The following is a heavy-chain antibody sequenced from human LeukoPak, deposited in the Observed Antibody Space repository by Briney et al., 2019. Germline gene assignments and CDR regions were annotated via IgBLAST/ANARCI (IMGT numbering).Heavy chain of an antibody. CDR2: ISSSSSYI. V-gene: IGHV3-21*01. J-gene: IGHJ4*02. D-gene: IGHD3-10*01. CDR1: GFTFSSYS. Sequence: GGSLRLSCAASGFTFSSYSMNWVRQAPGKGLEWVSSISSSSSYIYCADSVKGRFTISRDNAKNSLYLQMNSLRAEDTAVYYCARGRGYYGSGSYPYWGQGTLVTVSS. CDR3: ARGRGYYGSGSYPY.